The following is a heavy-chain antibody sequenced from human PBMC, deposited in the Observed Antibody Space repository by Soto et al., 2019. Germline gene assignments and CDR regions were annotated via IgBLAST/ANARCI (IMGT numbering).Heavy chain of an antibody. J-gene: IGHJ6*02. V-gene: IGHV3-53*01. CDR3: ARERSSSWYLGPTYYYGMDV. D-gene: IGHD6-13*01. CDR1: GFTVSSNY. Sequence: GGSLRLSCAASGFTVSSNYMSWVRQAPGKGLEWVSVIYSGGSTYYADSVKGRFTISRDNSRNTLYLQMNSLRAEDTAVYYCARERSSSWYLGPTYYYGMDVWGQGTTVTVSS. CDR2: IYSGGST.